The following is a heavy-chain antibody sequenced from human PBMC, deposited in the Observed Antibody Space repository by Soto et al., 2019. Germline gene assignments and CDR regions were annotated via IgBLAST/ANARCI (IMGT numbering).Heavy chain of an antibody. D-gene: IGHD6-19*01. V-gene: IGHV3-7*01. J-gene: IGHJ4*02. CDR3: VRGAFKSGWYQDYFDY. CDR1: GFTFSTSW. CDR2: IKQDGSAQ. Sequence: PGGSLRLSCAASGFTFSTSWITWVRQAPWKGLEWVANIKQDGSAQYYVDSLKGRFSVSRDNAKNSLYLQMDSLRADDTAMYFCVRGAFKSGWYQDYFDYSGQGALLTLSS.